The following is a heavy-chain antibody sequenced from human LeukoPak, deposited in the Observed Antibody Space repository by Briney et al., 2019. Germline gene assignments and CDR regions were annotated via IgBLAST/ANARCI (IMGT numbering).Heavy chain of an antibody. Sequence: SESLSLTCAVDGGSFSGYYWSWIRQLPGKWLEWIGEINHSGSTNYNPSLKSRVTISVDTSKNQFSLKLSSVTAADTAVYYCARPRQWLVRAPDAFDIWGQGTMVTVSS. CDR1: GGSFSGYY. CDR2: INHSGST. D-gene: IGHD6-19*01. CDR3: ARPRQWLVRAPDAFDI. V-gene: IGHV4-34*01. J-gene: IGHJ3*02.